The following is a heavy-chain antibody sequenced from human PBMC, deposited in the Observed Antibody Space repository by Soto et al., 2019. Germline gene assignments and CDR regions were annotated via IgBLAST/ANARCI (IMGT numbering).Heavy chain of an antibody. V-gene: IGHV4-59*01. D-gene: IGHD3-10*01. CDR2: IYYSGST. CDR1: GGSISSYY. CDR3: ARESRITMVRGVYYYYGMDV. J-gene: IGHJ6*02. Sequence: ASETLSLTCTVSGGSISSYYWSWIRQPPGKGLEWIGYIYYSGSTNYNPSLKSRVTISVDTSKNQFSLKLSSVTAADTAVYYCARESRITMVRGVYYYYGMDVWGQGTTVTVSS.